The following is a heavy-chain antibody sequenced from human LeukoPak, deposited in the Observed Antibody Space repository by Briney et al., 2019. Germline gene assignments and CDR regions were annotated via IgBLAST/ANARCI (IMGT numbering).Heavy chain of an antibody. CDR3: AKDRMSYTTSPGELSH. CDR2: IRGSGEST. V-gene: IGHV3-23*01. Sequence: PGGSLRLSCAASGCIFNTYAMSWVRQAPGKGLEWVSTIRGSGESTHYADSVQGRFTISRDNSLYTVYLQMDSLRGDDTAVYYCAKDRMSYTTSPGELSHWGQGTLVIVSS. CDR1: GCIFNTYA. D-gene: IGHD3-10*01. J-gene: IGHJ4*02.